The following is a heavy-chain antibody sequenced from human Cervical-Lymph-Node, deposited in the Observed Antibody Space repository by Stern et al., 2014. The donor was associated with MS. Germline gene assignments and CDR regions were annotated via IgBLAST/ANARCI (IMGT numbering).Heavy chain of an antibody. J-gene: IGHJ5*02. CDR1: GGSISSSDYY. CDR3: ARGLLWFGELKVNGFDP. D-gene: IGHD3-10*01. CDR2: IHESGST. Sequence: QLQLQESGPGLVKPSETLSLTCAVSGGSISSSDYYWGWIRQPPGKGLEWIGRIHESGSTFYNPSLKRRVTISSDTSKNQFSLKLSSVTAADTAMYYCARGLLWFGELKVNGFDPWGQGTLVTVSS. V-gene: IGHV4-39*01.